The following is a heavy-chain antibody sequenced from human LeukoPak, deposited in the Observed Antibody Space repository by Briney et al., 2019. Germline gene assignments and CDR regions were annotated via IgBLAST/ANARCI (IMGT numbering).Heavy chain of an antibody. D-gene: IGHD3-10*01. Sequence: GRSLRLSCSASGFTFNTCGMHWVRHAPGKGLEWVAVILYDGSRQYYTDSVKGRFTISRDNSQNTLFLQMSSLRAEDTAVYYCVKGSGTNDYGMDAWGQGTTATVPS. J-gene: IGHJ6*02. CDR2: ILYDGSRQ. V-gene: IGHV3-30*18. CDR1: GFTFNTCG. CDR3: VKGSGTNDYGMDA.